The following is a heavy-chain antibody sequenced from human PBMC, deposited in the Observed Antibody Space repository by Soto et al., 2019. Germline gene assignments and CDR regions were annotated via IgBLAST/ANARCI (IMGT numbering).Heavy chain of an antibody. CDR1: GGSISSGGYY. D-gene: IGHD4-17*01. CDR3: VRDRAAGLHDYGYYYGMDV. CDR2: IYYSGST. Sequence: QVQLQESGPGLVKPSQTLSLTCTVSGGSISSGGYYWSWIRQHPGKGLEWIGYIYYSGSTYYNPSLKSRVTISVDTSKNQFSLKLSSVTAADTAVYYCVRDRAAGLHDYGYYYGMDVWGQGTTVTVSS. J-gene: IGHJ6*02. V-gene: IGHV4-31*03.